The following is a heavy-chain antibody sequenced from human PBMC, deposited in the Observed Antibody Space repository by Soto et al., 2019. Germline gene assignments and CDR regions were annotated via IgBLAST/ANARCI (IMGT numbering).Heavy chain of an antibody. J-gene: IGHJ5*02. CDR1: GFTFSSYA. D-gene: IGHD6-6*01. CDR3: AKVDSSSLPSYNWFDP. CDR2: ISGSGGST. Sequence: GGSLRLCCAASGFTFSSYAMSWVRQAPGKGLEWVSAISGSGGSTYYADSVKGRFTISRDNSKNTLYLQMNSLRAEDTAVYYCAKVDSSSLPSYNWFDPWGQGTLVTVSS. V-gene: IGHV3-23*01.